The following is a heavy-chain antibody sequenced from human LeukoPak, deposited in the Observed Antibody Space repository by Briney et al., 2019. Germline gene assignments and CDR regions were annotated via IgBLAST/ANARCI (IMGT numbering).Heavy chain of an antibody. V-gene: IGHV1-18*01. J-gene: IGHJ5*02. Sequence: ASVKVSCKASGYTFTNYGISWVRQAPGQGLEWMGWISAYNGNTNYAQKLQGRVTMTTDTSTSTAYMELRSLRSDDTAVYYCARLHYYDSSASYGWFDPWGQGTLVTVSS. D-gene: IGHD3-22*01. CDR1: GYTFTNYG. CDR2: ISAYNGNT. CDR3: ARLHYYDSSASYGWFDP.